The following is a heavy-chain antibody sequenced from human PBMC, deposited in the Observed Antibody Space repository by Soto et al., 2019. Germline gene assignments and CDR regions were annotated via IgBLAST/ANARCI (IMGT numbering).Heavy chain of an antibody. Sequence: SLILSLPCSVSDGCSSSSCYYCGWIRQPPGKGLEWIGSIYYSGSTYYNPSLKSRVTISVDTSKNQFSLKLSSVTAADTAVYYCARHKWGSSSWSPYYYYMDVWGKGTTVTVSS. D-gene: IGHD6-13*01. CDR2: IYYSGST. V-gene: IGHV4-39*01. CDR1: DGCSSSSCYY. J-gene: IGHJ6*03. CDR3: ARHKWGSSSWSPYYYYMDV.